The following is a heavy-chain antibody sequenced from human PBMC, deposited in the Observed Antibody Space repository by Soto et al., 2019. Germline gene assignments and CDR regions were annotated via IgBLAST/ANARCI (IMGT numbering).Heavy chain of an antibody. CDR1: GGSISSDGYY. CDR2: IYYSGRT. D-gene: IGHD4-4*01. CDR3: ARRSEIYSKGYYGMDV. Sequence: QVQLQESGPGLVKPSQTLSLTCTVSGGSISSDGYYWSWIRQHPGKGLAWIGYIYYSGRTYYNPSLKSRVTISVDTSKNQFSLKLSSVTAADTAVYYCARRSEIYSKGYYGMDVWGQGTTFTVSS. J-gene: IGHJ6*02. V-gene: IGHV4-31*03.